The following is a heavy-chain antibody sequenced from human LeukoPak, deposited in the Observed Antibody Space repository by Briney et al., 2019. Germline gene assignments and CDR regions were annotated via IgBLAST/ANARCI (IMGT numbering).Heavy chain of an antibody. CDR1: GFTFSVYS. Sequence: GGSLRLSCAASGFTFSVYSMNWVRHAPGKGLEWISYMTSDSRAIYYADSVRGRFTISRDNAKQSLYLDLNSLRVDDTAVYYCARSTEWYADYWGQGAPVTVSS. V-gene: IGHV3-48*01. J-gene: IGHJ4*02. CDR3: ARSTEWYADY. D-gene: IGHD3-3*01. CDR2: MTSDSRAI.